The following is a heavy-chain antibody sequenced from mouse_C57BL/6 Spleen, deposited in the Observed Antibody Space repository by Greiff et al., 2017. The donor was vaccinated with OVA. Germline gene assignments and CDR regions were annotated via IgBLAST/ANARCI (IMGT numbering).Heavy chain of an antibody. J-gene: IGHJ3*01. D-gene: IGHD2-3*01. CDR2: INPSTGGT. CDR1: GYSFTGYY. CDR3: ARTYDGYRFAY. Sequence: VQLKESGPELVKPGASVKISCKASGYSFTGYYMNWVKQSPEKSLEWIGEINPSTGGTTYNQKFKAKATLTVDKSSSTAYMQLKSLTSEDSAVYYCARTYDGYRFAYWGQGTLVTVSA. V-gene: IGHV1-42*01.